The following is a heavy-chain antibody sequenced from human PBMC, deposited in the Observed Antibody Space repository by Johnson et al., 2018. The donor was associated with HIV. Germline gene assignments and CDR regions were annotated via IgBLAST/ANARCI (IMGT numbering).Heavy chain of an antibody. V-gene: IGHV3-23*04. CDR2: ISGSGGST. CDR1: GFTFSSYW. Sequence: VQLVESGGGLVQPGGSLILSCAASGFTFSSYWMHWVRQAPGTGLEWVSAISGSGGSTYYADSVKGRFTISRDNSKNTLYLHMNSLRAEDTALYYCARVTTMMDSDAFDIWGQGTMVTVSS. J-gene: IGHJ3*02. CDR3: ARVTTMMDSDAFDI. D-gene: IGHD3-22*01.